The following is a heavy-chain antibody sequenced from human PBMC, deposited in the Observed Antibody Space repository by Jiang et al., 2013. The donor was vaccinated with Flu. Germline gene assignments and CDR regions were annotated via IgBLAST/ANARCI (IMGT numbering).Heavy chain of an antibody. J-gene: IGHJ4*02. CDR2: IIPIFGTA. CDR3: ARRSVDDILTGPFDY. D-gene: IGHD3-9*01. Sequence: YAISWVRQAPGQGLEWMGGIIPIFGTANYAQKFQGRVTITADKSTSTAYMELSSLRSEDTAVYYCARRSVDDILTGPFDYWGQGTLVTVSS. V-gene: IGHV1-69*06. CDR1: YA.